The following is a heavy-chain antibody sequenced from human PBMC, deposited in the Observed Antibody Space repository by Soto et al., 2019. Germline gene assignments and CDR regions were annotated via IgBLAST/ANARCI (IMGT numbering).Heavy chain of an antibody. D-gene: IGHD2-15*01. J-gene: IGHJ4*02. CDR1: GFTFSSYD. CDR2: IGTAGDT. CDR3: ARSLGSGGMYYFDY. V-gene: IGHV3-13*01. Sequence: EVQLVESGGGLVQPGGSLRLSCAASGFTFSSYDMHWVRQATGKGLEWVSAIGTAGDTYYPGSVKGRFTISRENAKNSLYLQMNSLRAGDTAVYYCARSLGSGGMYYFDYWGQGTLVTVSS.